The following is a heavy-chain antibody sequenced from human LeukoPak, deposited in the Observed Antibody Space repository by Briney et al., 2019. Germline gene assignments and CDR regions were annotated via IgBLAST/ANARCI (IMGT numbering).Heavy chain of an antibody. D-gene: IGHD1-26*01. Sequence: ASVKVSCKASVYTFISYDINWVRQATGQGREWMGRMNPENGDAQYAQRFQGRVTITSDTFISTAYMELSSLRSEDTALYYCARGVRGNFPSNWFDPWGQGTQVTVSS. CDR1: VYTFISYD. CDR3: ARGVRGNFPSNWFDP. V-gene: IGHV1-8*01. CDR2: MNPENGDA. J-gene: IGHJ5*02.